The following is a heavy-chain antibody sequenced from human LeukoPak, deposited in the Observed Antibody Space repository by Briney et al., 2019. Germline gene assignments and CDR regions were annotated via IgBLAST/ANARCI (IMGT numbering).Heavy chain of an antibody. CDR3: AKRSGTNYYFDY. Sequence: GGSLRLSCAASGFTFSDYAMRWVRQAPGKGLEWVSSISGSGVSTYYADSVKGRFTISRDNSKNTLNLQMASLRVEDTAVYYCAKRSGTNYYFDYWGQGTLVTVSS. CDR1: GFTFSDYA. V-gene: IGHV3-23*01. CDR2: ISGSGVST. J-gene: IGHJ4*02. D-gene: IGHD2-2*01.